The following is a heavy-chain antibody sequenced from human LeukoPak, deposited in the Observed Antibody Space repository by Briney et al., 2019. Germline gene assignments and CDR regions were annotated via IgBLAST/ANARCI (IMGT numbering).Heavy chain of an antibody. CDR2: IKEDGSKT. D-gene: IGHD2-15*01. J-gene: IGHJ4*02. Sequence: GGSLRLSCATSGFRFSNYWMTWVRQAPGKGLEWVASIKEDGSKTYYVDSLKARFTISRDNAQMSQYLRMNNLRVDDTAVYYCARDVAVVESATSNFDHWGQGTLVSVSS. CDR3: ARDVAVVESATSNFDH. V-gene: IGHV3-7*01. CDR1: GFRFSNYW.